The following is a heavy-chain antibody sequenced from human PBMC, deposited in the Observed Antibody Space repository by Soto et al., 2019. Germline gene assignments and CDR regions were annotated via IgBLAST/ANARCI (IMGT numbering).Heavy chain of an antibody. CDR3: ARAPGTGPHYYYYGMDV. CDR2: ISAYNGNT. Sequence: QVQMVQSGAEVKKPGDSVKVSCKASGYTFTSYGISWGRQAPGQGLEWMGWISAYNGNTNYAQKLQGRVTMTTDTSTSTAYMELRSLRSDDTAVYYCARAPGTGPHYYYYGMDVWGQGTTVTVSS. D-gene: IGHD3-10*01. J-gene: IGHJ6*02. V-gene: IGHV1-18*01. CDR1: GYTFTSYG.